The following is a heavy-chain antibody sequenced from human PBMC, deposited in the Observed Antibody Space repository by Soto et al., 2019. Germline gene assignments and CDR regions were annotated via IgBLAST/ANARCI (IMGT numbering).Heavy chain of an antibody. CDR2: FDPEDGET. Sequence: ASVKVSCKVSGYTLTELSMHWVRQAPGKGLEWMGVFDPEDGETIYAQKFQGRVTMTEDTSTDTAYMELSSLRSEDTAVYYCATGGIFGVARFDYWGQGTLVTVSS. V-gene: IGHV1-24*01. CDR3: ATGGIFGVARFDY. D-gene: IGHD3-3*01. J-gene: IGHJ4*02. CDR1: GYTLTELS.